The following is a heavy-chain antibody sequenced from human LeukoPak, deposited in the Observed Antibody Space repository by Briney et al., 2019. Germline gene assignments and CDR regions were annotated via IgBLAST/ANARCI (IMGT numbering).Heavy chain of an antibody. CDR2: IRSDGSDK. CDR1: GFTFSSYG. D-gene: IGHD6-13*01. J-gene: IGHJ4*02. Sequence: GGSLRLSCAASGFTFSSYGMNWVRQAPGKGLEWVASIRSDGSDKKYADSVKGQFTISRDNSKSTLNLQMNSLRPEDTAVCYCARESGSSSWYFPDYWGQGTLVTVSS. V-gene: IGHV3-30*02. CDR3: ARESGSSSWYFPDY.